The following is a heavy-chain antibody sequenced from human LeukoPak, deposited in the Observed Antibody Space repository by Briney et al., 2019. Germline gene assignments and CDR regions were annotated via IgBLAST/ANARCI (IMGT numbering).Heavy chain of an antibody. V-gene: IGHV5-51*01. CDR1: GYSFTSYW. J-gene: IGHJ4*02. D-gene: IGHD4-17*01. CDR2: IYPGDFDT. Sequence: GESLKISCKGSGYSFTSYWIAWVRQMPGKGLEWMGIIYPGDFDTRYGPSFQGQVTISADKSISTAYLQWSSLKASDTAVYYCARRAVTTGYFDYWGQGTPVTVSS. CDR3: ARRAVTTGYFDY.